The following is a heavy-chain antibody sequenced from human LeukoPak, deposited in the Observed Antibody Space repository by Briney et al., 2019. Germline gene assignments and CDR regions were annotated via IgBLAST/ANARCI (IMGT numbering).Heavy chain of an antibody. D-gene: IGHD6-19*01. CDR2: ISGYNGNT. Sequence: ASVKVSCKASAYTFTNYGLSWVRQAPGQGLEWMGWISGYNGNTNYAQNLQGRVTMTTDTSTSTSYMELKNLRSDDTAVYYCARDIGRLGSDWFSKGNYYYYAMDVWGQGTTVTVSS. V-gene: IGHV1-18*01. CDR1: AYTFTNYG. J-gene: IGHJ6*02. CDR3: ARDIGRLGSDWFSKGNYYYYAMDV.